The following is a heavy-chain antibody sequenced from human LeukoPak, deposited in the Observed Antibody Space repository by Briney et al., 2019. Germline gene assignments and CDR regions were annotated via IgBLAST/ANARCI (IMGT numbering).Heavy chain of an antibody. D-gene: IGHD6-13*01. CDR3: ARHFVPGYSSSWYGNYYFDY. CDR2: IYYSGST. J-gene: IGHJ4*02. CDR1: GGSISSYY. Sequence: SETLSLTCTVSGGSISSYYWSWIRQPPGKGLGWIGYIYYSGSTNYNPSLKSRVTISVDTSKNQFSLKLSSVTAADTAVYYCARHFVPGYSSSWYGNYYFDYWGQGTLVTVSS. V-gene: IGHV4-59*08.